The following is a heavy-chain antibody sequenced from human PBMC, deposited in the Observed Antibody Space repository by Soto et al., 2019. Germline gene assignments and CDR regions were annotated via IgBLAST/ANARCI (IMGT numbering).Heavy chain of an antibody. CDR1: GGSISSSSYY. CDR2: IYYSGST. V-gene: IGHV4-39*01. D-gene: IGHD3-3*01. Sequence: SETLSLTCTVSGGSISSSSYYWGWIRQPPGKGLEWIGSIYYSGSTYYNPSLKSRVTISVDTSKNQFSLKLSSVTAADTAVYYCAERKHYDFWSGYLMESWLAVFDPWGQGTLVTVSS. CDR3: AERKHYDFWSGYLMESWLAVFDP. J-gene: IGHJ5*02.